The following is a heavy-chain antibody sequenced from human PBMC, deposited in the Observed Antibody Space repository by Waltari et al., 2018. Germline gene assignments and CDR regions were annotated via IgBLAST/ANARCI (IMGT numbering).Heavy chain of an antibody. Sequence: HVQLQESGPGLVKPSETLSLTCSVSGDFPSNDHWTWIRQAPGKGLEWIAYLRNTGATKCTASLESRVTVSAVTSKKQFSLRLTSVTAADTAVYYCARLPTKYYDSLGWGFFDQWGQGILVTVSS. D-gene: IGHD3-22*01. CDR3: ARLPTKYYDSLGWGFFDQ. CDR1: GDFPSNDH. CDR2: LRNTGAT. V-gene: IGHV4-59*08. J-gene: IGHJ4*02.